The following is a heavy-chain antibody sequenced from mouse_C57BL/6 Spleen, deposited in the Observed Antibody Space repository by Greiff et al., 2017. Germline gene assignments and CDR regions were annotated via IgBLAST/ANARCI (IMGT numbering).Heavy chain of an antibody. V-gene: IGHV1-81*01. J-gene: IGHJ3*01. Sequence: VQLQQSGAELARPGASVKLSCKASGYTFTSYGISWVKQRTGQGLEWIGEIYPRSGNTYYNEKFKGKATLTADKSSSKAYMELRSLTSEDSAVYFCARRKEAYDYDVFFFAYWGQGTLVTVSA. CDR3: ARRKEAYDYDVFFFAY. CDR2: IYPRSGNT. D-gene: IGHD2-4*01. CDR1: GYTFTSYG.